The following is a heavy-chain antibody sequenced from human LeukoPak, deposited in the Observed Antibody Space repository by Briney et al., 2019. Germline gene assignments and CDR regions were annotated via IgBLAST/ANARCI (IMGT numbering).Heavy chain of an antibody. D-gene: IGHD6-19*01. Sequence: SETLSLTCTVSGGSISSYYWSWIRQPPGKGLEWIGYIYYSGSTNYNPSLKSRVTISVDTSKNQFSLKLSSVTAADTAVYYCAITTVAGTASFDYWGQGTLVTVSS. CDR2: IYYSGST. J-gene: IGHJ4*02. V-gene: IGHV4-59*12. CDR3: AITTVAGTASFDY. CDR1: GGSISSYY.